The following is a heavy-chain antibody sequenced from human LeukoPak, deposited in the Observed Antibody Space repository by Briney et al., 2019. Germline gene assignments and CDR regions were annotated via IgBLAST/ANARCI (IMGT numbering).Heavy chain of an antibody. CDR2: IYYRGTT. Sequence: SETLSLTCTVSGGSMSSHYWSWVRQPPGKGVEWIGFIYYRGTTKYSPSLQRRVTILLDTPKNQFSLKLTSVTAADTALYYCARLLDNDSSGYPDTFDMWGQGTMVTVSS. D-gene: IGHD3-22*01. CDR3: ARLLDNDSSGYPDTFDM. J-gene: IGHJ3*02. CDR1: GGSMSSHY. V-gene: IGHV4-59*11.